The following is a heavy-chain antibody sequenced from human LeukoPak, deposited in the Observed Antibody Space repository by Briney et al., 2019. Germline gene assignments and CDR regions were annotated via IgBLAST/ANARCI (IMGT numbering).Heavy chain of an antibody. CDR2: INPNSGGT. CDR3: AKGQPSGYYTSGGPYNA. J-gene: IGHJ5*02. V-gene: IGHV1-2*02. Sequence: ASVKVSCKPSGYTFTGYYLHWLRQAPGQGLEWMGWINPNSGGTNYAQKLQGRVTMTGDTSISTAYMELTSLTSDDTGLYYCAKGQPSGYYTSGGPYNAWGQGTLVTVSS. D-gene: IGHD2-15*01. CDR1: GYTFTGYY.